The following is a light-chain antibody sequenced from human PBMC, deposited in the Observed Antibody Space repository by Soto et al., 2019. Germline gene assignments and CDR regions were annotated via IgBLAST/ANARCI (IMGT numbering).Light chain of an antibody. CDR2: GAS. CDR3: QQYTDWPLT. CDR1: QSVSSH. V-gene: IGKV3-15*01. Sequence: EIVVPPSPATLSVSPVERAPLSFRTSQSVSSHVAWYQQKPGQAPRLLIYGASTRATGIPDRFSGSGSGTEFILTIRSLQSEDFAVYYCQQYTDWPLTCGGGTKVDIK. J-gene: IGKJ4*02.